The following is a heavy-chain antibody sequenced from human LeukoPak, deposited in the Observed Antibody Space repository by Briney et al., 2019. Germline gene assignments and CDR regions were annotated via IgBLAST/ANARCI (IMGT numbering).Heavy chain of an antibody. CDR2: IYYSGST. D-gene: IGHD2-2*02. Sequence: PSETLSLTCTVSGGSISSGGYYWSWIRQHPGKGLEWIGYIYYSGSTYYNPSLKSRVTISVDTSKNQFSLKLSSVAAADTAVYYCARVVVVPAAIRFDYWGQGTLVTVSS. CDR3: ARVVVVPAAIRFDY. CDR1: GGSISSGGYY. J-gene: IGHJ4*02. V-gene: IGHV4-31*03.